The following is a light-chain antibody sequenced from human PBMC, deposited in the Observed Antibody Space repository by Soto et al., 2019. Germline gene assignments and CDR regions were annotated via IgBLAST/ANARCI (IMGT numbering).Light chain of an antibody. CDR3: QQYNNWLGVFT. CDR2: GAS. J-gene: IGKJ3*01. V-gene: IGKV3-15*01. CDR1: QSVSSN. Sequence: EIVMTQSPATLSVSPGERATLSCRASQSVSSNLAWYQQKPGQAPRLLIYGASTRATGIPARFSGSGSGTEFTLTISSLQSEDFAVYYCQQYNNWLGVFTFGPGTKVDIK.